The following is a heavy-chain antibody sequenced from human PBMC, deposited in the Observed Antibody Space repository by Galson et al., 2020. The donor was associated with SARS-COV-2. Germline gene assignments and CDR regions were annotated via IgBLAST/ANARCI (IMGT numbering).Heavy chain of an antibody. V-gene: IGHV4-61*02. CDR1: GGSISSGSYY. CDR2: IYTSGST. J-gene: IGHJ4*02. Sequence: SETLSLTCTVSGGSISSGSYYWSWIRQPAGKGLEWIGRIYTSGSTNYNPSLKSRVTISVDTSKNQFSLKLSSVTAADTAVYYCARERIAAAGRPETNKYYFDYWGQGTLVTVSS. D-gene: IGHD6-13*01. CDR3: ARERIAAAGRPETNKYYFDY.